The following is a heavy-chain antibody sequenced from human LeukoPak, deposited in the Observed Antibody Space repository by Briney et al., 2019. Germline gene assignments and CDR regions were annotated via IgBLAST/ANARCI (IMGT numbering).Heavy chain of an antibody. J-gene: IGHJ6*02. D-gene: IGHD2-2*01. CDR1: GGSIITRASY. CDR2: VYYSGST. V-gene: IGHV4-39*01. Sequence: PSETLSLTCNVSGGSIITRASYWGWIRQSPGKGLEWIGTVYYSGSTYYNPPLESRVTISVDTSKNQFSLRLSSVTAADTATYYCARHVSCSGTHCFFYYYYGMDVWGQGTTVTVSS. CDR3: ARHVSCSGTHCFFYYYYGMDV.